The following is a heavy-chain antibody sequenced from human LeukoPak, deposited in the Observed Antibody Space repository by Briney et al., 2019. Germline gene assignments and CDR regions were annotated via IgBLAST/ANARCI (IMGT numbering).Heavy chain of an antibody. CDR2: IGGSGGRT. V-gene: IGHV3-23*01. D-gene: IGHD2-8*02. Sequence: GGSLRLSCAASGFTFSSHTMNWVRQAPGKGLEWVSAIGGSGGRTDYADAAKGRFTISRDNSRNTLYLQMTSLRAEDTAVYYCVRDTGVSAYNDYWGQGTLVTVSS. J-gene: IGHJ4*02. CDR3: VRDTGVSAYNDY. CDR1: GFTFSSHT.